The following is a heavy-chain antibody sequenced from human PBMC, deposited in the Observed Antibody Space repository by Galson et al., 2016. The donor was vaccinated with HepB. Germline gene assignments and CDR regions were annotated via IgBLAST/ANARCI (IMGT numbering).Heavy chain of an antibody. CDR2: IKYDGDEK. CDR3: ARFARRGSFYYDSDTYWRFDY. J-gene: IGHJ4*02. CDR1: GFSFSIYW. Sequence: SLRLSCAASGFSFSIYWMSWVRQAPGKGLEWVANIKYDGDEKYFVDSVEGRFTISRDNAKNSLYLQMNSLRAEDTAMYYCARFARRGSFYYDSDTYWRFDYWGQGTLVTVSS. V-gene: IGHV3-7*03. D-gene: IGHD3-10*01.